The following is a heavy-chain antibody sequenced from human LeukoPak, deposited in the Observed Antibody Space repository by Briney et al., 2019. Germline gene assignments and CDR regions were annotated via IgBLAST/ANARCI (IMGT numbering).Heavy chain of an antibody. CDR2: INHSGST. CDR1: GGSFSGYY. D-gene: IGHD3-22*01. J-gene: IGHJ4*02. Sequence: NPSETLSLTCAVYGGSFSGYYWSWIRQPPGKGLEWIGEINHSGSTNYNPSLKSLFTMSVDTSKHQFSLKLSSVTAADTAVYYCARDRYYYDSSGYLFDYWGQGTLVTVSS. CDR3: ARDRYYYDSSGYLFDY. V-gene: IGHV4-34*01.